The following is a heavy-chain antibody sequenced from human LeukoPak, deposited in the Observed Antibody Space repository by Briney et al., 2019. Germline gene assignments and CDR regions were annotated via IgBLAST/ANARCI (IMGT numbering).Heavy chain of an antibody. D-gene: IGHD3-22*01. V-gene: IGHV3-7*01. J-gene: IGHJ4*02. CDR1: GFTFSSYW. CDR2: IKQDGSEK. CDR3: AREILDYYDSSGYYYFDY. Sequence: GGSLRLSCAASGFTFSSYWMSWVRQAPGKGLEWVANIKQDGSEKYYVDSVKGRFTISRDNAKNSLYLQMNSLRAEDTAVYYCAREILDYYDSSGYYYFDYWGQGTLVTVSS.